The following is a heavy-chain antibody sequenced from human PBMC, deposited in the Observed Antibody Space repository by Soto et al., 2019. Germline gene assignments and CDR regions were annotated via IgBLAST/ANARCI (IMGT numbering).Heavy chain of an antibody. D-gene: IGHD1-1*01. Sequence: ETLSLTCTVSGGSVSSYYWTWIRQPPGKGLEWIGYIYSNGRTNYNPSLKSRVTISVDTSKNHFSLKLRSVTAADTAVYYCTSGVNWNDVSDYWGQGTLVTVSS. V-gene: IGHV4-59*02. J-gene: IGHJ4*02. CDR1: GGSVSSYY. CDR2: IYSNGRT. CDR3: TSGVNWNDVSDY.